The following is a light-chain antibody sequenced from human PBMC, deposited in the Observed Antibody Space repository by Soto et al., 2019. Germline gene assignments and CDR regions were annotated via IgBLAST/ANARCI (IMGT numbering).Light chain of an antibody. Sequence: AIQMTQSPSSLPASVGDRVTITCRASQGIRNDLGWYQQKPGKAPKLLIYAASSLQSGVPSRFSGSGSGTDFTLTISRLEPEDFAVYYCQQYGSLITFGQGTDWRL. V-gene: IGKV1-6*01. J-gene: IGKJ5*01. CDR3: QQYGSLIT. CDR2: AAS. CDR1: QGIRND.